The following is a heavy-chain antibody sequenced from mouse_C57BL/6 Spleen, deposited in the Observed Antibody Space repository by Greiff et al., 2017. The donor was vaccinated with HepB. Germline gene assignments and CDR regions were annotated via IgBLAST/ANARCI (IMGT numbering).Heavy chain of an antibody. CDR3: VRGRDYYGSSSSPEFAY. Sequence: EVQLQESGGGLVQPKGSLKLSCAASGFTFNTYAMHWVRQAPGKGLEWVARIRSKSSNYATYYADSVKDRFTISRDDSQSMLYLQMNNLKTEDTAMYYCVRGRDYYGSSSSPEFAYWGQGTLVTVSA. D-gene: IGHD1-1*01. CDR2: IRSKSSNYAT. V-gene: IGHV10-3*01. J-gene: IGHJ3*01. CDR1: GFTFNTYA.